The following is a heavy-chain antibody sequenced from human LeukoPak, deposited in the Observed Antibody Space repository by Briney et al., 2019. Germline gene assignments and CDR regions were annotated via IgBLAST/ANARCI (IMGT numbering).Heavy chain of an antibody. D-gene: IGHD6-13*01. CDR3: ARWAFPRGGYSSSWRSYYGMDV. CDR2: ISYDGSNK. V-gene: IGHV3-30-3*01. J-gene: IGHJ6*02. CDR1: GFTFSSYA. Sequence: PGRSLRLSCAASGFTFSSYAMHWVRQAPGKGLEWVAVISYDGSNKYYADSVKGRFTTSRDNSKNTLYLQMNSLRAEDTAVYYCARWAFPRGGYSSSWRSYYGMDVWGQGTTVTVSS.